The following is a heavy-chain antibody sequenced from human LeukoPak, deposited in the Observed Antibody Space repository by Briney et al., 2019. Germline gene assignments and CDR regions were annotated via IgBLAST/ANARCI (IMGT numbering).Heavy chain of an antibody. D-gene: IGHD2-15*01. CDR1: GFTFSSYA. V-gene: IGHV3-23*01. Sequence: GGSLRLSCAASGFTFSSYAMHWVRQAPGKGLEWVSAIGGSGGSTYYADSVKGRFTISRDNSKNTLYLQMNSLRAEDTAVYYCAKDSAVVAARLLDYWGQGTLVTVSS. CDR2: IGGSGGST. CDR3: AKDSAVVAARLLDY. J-gene: IGHJ4*02.